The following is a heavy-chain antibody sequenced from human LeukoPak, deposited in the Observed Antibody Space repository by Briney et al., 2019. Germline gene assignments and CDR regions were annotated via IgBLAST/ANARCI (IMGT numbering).Heavy chain of an antibody. D-gene: IGHD3-16*01. CDR2: INPNSGGT. Sequence: ASVKVSCKASGYTFTGYYMHWVRQAPGQGLEWMGWINPNSGGTNYAQKFQGRVTMTRDTSISTAYMELSRLRSDDTAVYYCARVRGNYYGMHVWGQGTTVTVSS. V-gene: IGHV1-2*02. CDR1: GYTFTGYY. J-gene: IGHJ6*02. CDR3: ARVRGNYYGMHV.